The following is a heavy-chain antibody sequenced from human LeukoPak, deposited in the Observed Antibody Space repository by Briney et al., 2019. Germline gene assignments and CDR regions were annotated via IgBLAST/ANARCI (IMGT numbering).Heavy chain of an antibody. CDR1: GDSISSAPYS. V-gene: IGHV4-39*01. CDR3: ARHIYDSSNYYFYYLDY. J-gene: IGHJ4*02. Sequence: PSETLSLTCTVSGDSISSAPYSWGWIRQPPGKGLEYIGSVSYRGSTYYNPSLRSRVTISVDTSKNQFSLRLTSVAATDTAVYYCARHIYDSSNYYFYYLDYWGQGVLVTVSS. D-gene: IGHD3-22*01. CDR2: VSYRGST.